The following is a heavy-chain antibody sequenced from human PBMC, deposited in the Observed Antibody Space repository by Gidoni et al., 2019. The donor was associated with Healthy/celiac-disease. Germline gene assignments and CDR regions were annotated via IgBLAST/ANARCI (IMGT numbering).Heavy chain of an antibody. CDR2: IYYSGST. V-gene: IGHV4-59*01. CDR1: GGSISSYY. CDR3: AGTSQPIITLDAFDI. J-gene: IGHJ3*02. Sequence: QVQLQESGPGLVKPSETLSLTCTVSGGSISSYYWSWIRQPPGTGLEWIGYIYYSGSTNYNPSLKSRVTISVDTSKNQFSLKLSSVTAADTAVYYCAGTSQPIITLDAFDIWGQGTMVTVSS. D-gene: IGHD3-16*01.